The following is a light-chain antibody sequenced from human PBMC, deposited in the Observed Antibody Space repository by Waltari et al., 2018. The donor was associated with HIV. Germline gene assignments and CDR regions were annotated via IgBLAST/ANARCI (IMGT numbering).Light chain of an antibody. J-gene: IGLJ1*01. V-gene: IGLV1-40*01. Sequence: QSVLTQPPSVSGAPGQRVTVSCSGSTSNVGTIYSLHWYPQPPGMAANLPLSGDANRPSGVPDRFSASKSGTSGSLTITGVQPEDEADYYCQTFDITLGGFYVFGTGTKVTVL. CDR1: TSNVGTIYS. CDR2: GDA. CDR3: QTFDITLGGFYV.